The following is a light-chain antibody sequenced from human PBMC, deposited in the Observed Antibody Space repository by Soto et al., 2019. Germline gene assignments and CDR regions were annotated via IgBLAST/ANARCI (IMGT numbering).Light chain of an antibody. CDR2: DTS. CDR1: QSVNSNY. J-gene: IGKJ3*01. V-gene: IGKV3-20*01. Sequence: EIVLMQSPGTLSLSPGEGATLSCRASQSVNSNYLAWYQQKPGQAPTVLIFDTSRRATGVPDRFSGSGSGTDFTLTISRLERDDFAVYYCQQYGSSQFTFGPGTKVNIK. CDR3: QQYGSSQFT.